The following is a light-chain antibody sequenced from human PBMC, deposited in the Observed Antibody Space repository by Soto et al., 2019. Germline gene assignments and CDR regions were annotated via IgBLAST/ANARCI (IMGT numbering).Light chain of an antibody. J-gene: IGKJ4*01. CDR1: QTLSSSS. Sequence: EIVLTQSPGTLSLSPGESGTLSCRAGQTLSSSSLAWYQQKPGQAPRLVIYGASNRASGIPDRFSGGGSGTDFTLTIRRLEPEDFAVYYCHQYGSSPLTFGGGTKLDIK. V-gene: IGKV3-20*01. CDR3: HQYGSSPLT. CDR2: GAS.